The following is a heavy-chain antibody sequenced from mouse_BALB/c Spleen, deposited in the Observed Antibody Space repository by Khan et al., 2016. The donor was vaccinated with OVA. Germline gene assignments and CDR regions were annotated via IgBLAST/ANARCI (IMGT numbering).Heavy chain of an antibody. CDR3: TRLGYSYGTTFVY. J-gene: IGHJ2*01. D-gene: IGHD1-1*01. CDR1: GYTFVNYW. Sequence: QVQLQQSGAELAKPGASVKMSCKASGYTFVNYWMHWIKQRPGQGLVWIGYINPSTGYTDYNQKFKDKATLTADKSSSTAYMQVSSLTSEDSAVYYCTRLGYSYGTTFVYWGQGTTLTVSA. CDR2: INPSTGYT. V-gene: IGHV1-7*01.